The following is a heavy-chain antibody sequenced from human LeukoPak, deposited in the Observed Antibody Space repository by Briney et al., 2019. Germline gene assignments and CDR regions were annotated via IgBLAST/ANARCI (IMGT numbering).Heavy chain of an antibody. CDR3: ARADPEDIVVVPAATFDY. J-gene: IGHJ4*02. Sequence: SETLSLTCSVSGGSISTSSYYWSWIRQPPGKGLEWIGYIYYSGSTNYNPSLKSRVTISVDTSKNQFSLKLSSVTAADTAVYYCARADPEDIVVVPAATFDYWGQGTLVTVSS. D-gene: IGHD2-2*01. CDR1: GGSISTSSYY. CDR2: IYYSGST. V-gene: IGHV4-61*01.